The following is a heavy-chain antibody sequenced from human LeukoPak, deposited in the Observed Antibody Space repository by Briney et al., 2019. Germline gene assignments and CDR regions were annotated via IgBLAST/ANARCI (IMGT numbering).Heavy chain of an antibody. V-gene: IGHV3-9*01. CDR1: GFTFDDYA. Sequence: GGSLRLSCAASGFTFDDYAMHWVRQAPGKGLEWVSGISWNSGSIGYADSVKGRFTISRDNAKNSLYLQMNSLRAKDTALYYCAKDLGSSHYDSSGGILDYWGQGTLVTVSS. D-gene: IGHD3-22*01. CDR3: AKDLGSSHYDSSGGILDY. J-gene: IGHJ4*02. CDR2: ISWNSGSI.